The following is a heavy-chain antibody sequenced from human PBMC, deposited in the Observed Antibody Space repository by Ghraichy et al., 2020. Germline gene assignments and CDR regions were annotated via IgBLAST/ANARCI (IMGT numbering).Heavy chain of an antibody. Sequence: SETLSLTCSVNGGSFSDYYWNWIRQPPGKGLEWIGEINHSGSTNYNPSHKSRLSILVDTSMKQFSLKLSSVTAADTACYYCARGQYTTMGFWYYDLWGRGTLVTVS. CDR3: ARGQYTTMGFWYYDL. CDR2: INHSGST. V-gene: IGHV4-34*01. D-gene: IGHD5-18*01. J-gene: IGHJ2*01. CDR1: GGSFSDYY.